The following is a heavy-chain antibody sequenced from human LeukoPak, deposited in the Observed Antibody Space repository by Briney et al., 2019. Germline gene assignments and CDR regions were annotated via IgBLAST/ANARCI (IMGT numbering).Heavy chain of an antibody. Sequence: GGSLRLSCVGSGFPFNTFWINWVRHTPGEGLEWVANINGDGSEESYADSVKGRFTISRDNAKNSVYLQMNSLRADETGVYFCARGHYGDQRQWGQGTRVTVSS. CDR2: INGDGSEE. CDR3: ARGHYGDQRQ. V-gene: IGHV3-7*01. CDR1: GFPFNTFW. D-gene: IGHD4-17*01. J-gene: IGHJ4*02.